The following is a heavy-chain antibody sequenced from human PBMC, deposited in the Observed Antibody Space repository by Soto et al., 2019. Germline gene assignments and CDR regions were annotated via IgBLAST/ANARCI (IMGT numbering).Heavy chain of an antibody. Sequence: GGSLRLSCAASGFTFSSYAMSWVRQAPGKGLEWVSAISGSGGSTYYADSVKGRFTISRDNSKNTLYLQMNSLRAEDTAVYYCANMGLGVVVAATIQALSFDYWGQGTLVTVSS. CDR3: ANMGLGVVVAATIQALSFDY. CDR1: GFTFSSYA. J-gene: IGHJ4*02. D-gene: IGHD2-15*01. V-gene: IGHV3-23*01. CDR2: ISGSGGST.